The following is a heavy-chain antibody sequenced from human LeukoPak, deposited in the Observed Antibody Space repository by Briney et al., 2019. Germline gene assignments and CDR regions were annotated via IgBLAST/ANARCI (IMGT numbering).Heavy chain of an antibody. J-gene: IGHJ5*01. Sequence: SQTLSLTFAISGDSVSSDSAAWNWIRQSPSRGLEWLGRTYYRSKWYNDYSASVKSRIIINPDTSKNQFSLQLNSVTPEDTAVYYCARAVAGTEGWFNSWGQGTLVTVSS. V-gene: IGHV6-1*01. CDR2: TYYRSKWYN. D-gene: IGHD1-1*01. CDR1: GDSVSSDSAA. CDR3: ARAVAGTEGWFNS.